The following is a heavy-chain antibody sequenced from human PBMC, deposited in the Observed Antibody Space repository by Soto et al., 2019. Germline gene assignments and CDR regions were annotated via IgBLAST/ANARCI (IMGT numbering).Heavy chain of an antibody. J-gene: IGHJ4*02. CDR1: GGSISSYY. CDR3: ASNAIGCSSTSCYGSFGY. D-gene: IGHD2-2*01. Sequence: QVQLQESGPGLVKPSETLSLTCTVSGGSISSYYWSWIRQPPGKGLEWIGYIYYSGSTNYNPSLKSRATISVDTSKNQFSLKLSSVTAADTAVYYCASNAIGCSSTSCYGSFGYWGQGTLVTVSS. V-gene: IGHV4-59*01. CDR2: IYYSGST.